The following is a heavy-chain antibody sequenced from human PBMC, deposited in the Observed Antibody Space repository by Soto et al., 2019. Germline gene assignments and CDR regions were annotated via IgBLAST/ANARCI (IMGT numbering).Heavy chain of an antibody. Sequence: PGGSLRLSYAASGFTFTNYAMTWVRQSPGKGLQWVSGISATGGLKYYADSVQGRFTISRDNSKNTLYLQMDNLRDDDTAIYYCAREVGAPSGWLDPWGQGTQVTVSS. V-gene: IGHV3-23*01. CDR2: ISATGGLK. CDR3: AREVGAPSGWLDP. D-gene: IGHD1-26*01. J-gene: IGHJ5*02. CDR1: GFTFTNYA.